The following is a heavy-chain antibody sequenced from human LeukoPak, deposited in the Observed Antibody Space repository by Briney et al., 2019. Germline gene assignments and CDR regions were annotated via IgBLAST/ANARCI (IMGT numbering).Heavy chain of an antibody. D-gene: IGHD3-10*01. CDR3: AKVPSMVRGEGWFDP. J-gene: IGHJ5*02. V-gene: IGHV3-23*01. CDR2: ISGSGGST. CDR1: GFTFSSYA. Sequence: GGSLRLSCAASGFTFSSYAMSWVRQAPGKGLEWVSAISGSGGSTYYADSVKGRFTISRDNSKNTLYLQMNSLRAGDTAVYYCAKVPSMVRGEGWFDPWGQGTLVTVSS.